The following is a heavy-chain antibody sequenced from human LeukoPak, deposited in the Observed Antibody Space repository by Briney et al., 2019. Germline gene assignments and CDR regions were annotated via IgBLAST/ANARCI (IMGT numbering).Heavy chain of an antibody. CDR1: GFTFSSYA. Sequence: GGSLRLSCAASGFTFSSYAMSWVRQAPGKGLEWVSGISGSGGSTYYPDSVKGRFSVSRDNSKNTLYLQMNSLRAEDTAVYYCAKGLQDYYASGTYYNVLGGAFDYWGQGTLVTVSS. CDR3: AKGLQDYYASGTYYNVLGGAFDY. J-gene: IGHJ4*02. D-gene: IGHD3-10*01. V-gene: IGHV3-23*01. CDR2: ISGSGGST.